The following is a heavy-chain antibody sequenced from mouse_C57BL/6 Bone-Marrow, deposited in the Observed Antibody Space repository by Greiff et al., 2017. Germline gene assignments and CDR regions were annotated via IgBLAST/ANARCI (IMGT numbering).Heavy chain of an antibody. CDR3: ARGGYGNYPYAMDY. Sequence: EVKLMESGPELVKPGASVKIPCKASGYTFTDYNMDWVKQSHGKSLEWIGDINPNNGGTIYNQKFKGKAALTVDKSSSTAYMELRSLTSEDTAVYSCARGGYGNYPYAMDYWGQGTSVTVSS. D-gene: IGHD2-10*02. CDR2: INPNNGGT. CDR1: GYTFTDYN. V-gene: IGHV1-18*01. J-gene: IGHJ4*01.